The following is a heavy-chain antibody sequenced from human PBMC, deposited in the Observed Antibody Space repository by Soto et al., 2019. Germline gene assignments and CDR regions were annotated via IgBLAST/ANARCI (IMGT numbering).Heavy chain of an antibody. CDR3: ARLSYNDFWSGSEADAFDI. D-gene: IGHD3-3*01. CDR1: GGSISSYY. Sequence: SETLSLTCTVSGGSISSYYWSWIRQPPGKGLEWIGYIYYSGSTNYNPSLKSRVTISVDTSKNQFSLKLSSVTAADTAVYYCARLSYNDFWSGSEADAFDIWGQGTMVTVS. V-gene: IGHV4-59*08. J-gene: IGHJ3*02. CDR2: IYYSGST.